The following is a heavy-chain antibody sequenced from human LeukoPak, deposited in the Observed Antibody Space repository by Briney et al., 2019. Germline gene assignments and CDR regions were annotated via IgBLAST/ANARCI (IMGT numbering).Heavy chain of an antibody. CDR2: ISSSSSYI. CDR3: ARAGSSSWYYFDY. Sequence: GGSLRLSCTASGLTFSTSGFNWVRQAPGKGLEWVSSISSSSSYIYYADSVKGRFTISRDNAKNSLYLQMNSLRAEDTAVYYCARAGSSSWYYFDYWGQGTLVTVSS. D-gene: IGHD6-13*01. V-gene: IGHV3-21*01. CDR1: GLTFSTSG. J-gene: IGHJ4*02.